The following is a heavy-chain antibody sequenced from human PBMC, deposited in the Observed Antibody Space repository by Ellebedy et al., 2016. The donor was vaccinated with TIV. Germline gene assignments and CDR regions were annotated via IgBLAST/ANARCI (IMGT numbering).Heavy chain of an antibody. CDR1: GFTFSNYA. D-gene: IGHD4-17*01. CDR3: ARDPWTDDYNDYGAFDI. Sequence: PGGSLRLSCAASGFTFSNYAMSWVRQAPGKGLEWVANIKQDGSEKWYVDSVKGRFTISRDNAKNSLYLQVNSLTAEDTAVYYCARDPWTDDYNDYGAFDIWGQGTMVTVSS. V-gene: IGHV3-7*01. J-gene: IGHJ3*02. CDR2: IKQDGSEK.